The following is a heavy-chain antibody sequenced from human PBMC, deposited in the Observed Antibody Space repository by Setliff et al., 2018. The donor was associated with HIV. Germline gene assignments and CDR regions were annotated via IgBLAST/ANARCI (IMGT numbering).Heavy chain of an antibody. CDR1: GGSIITSDDY. Sequence: SETLSLTCIVSGGSIITSDDYWGWIRQPPGKGLEWIGSFYYGGNTYYNPSLKSRVTISADTSKNQFSLKLSSVTAADTAVYYCARAFGSGSYRWFDPWGQGTLVTVSS. J-gene: IGHJ5*02. CDR2: FYYGGNT. V-gene: IGHV4-39*01. CDR3: ARAFGSGSYRWFDP. D-gene: IGHD3-10*01.